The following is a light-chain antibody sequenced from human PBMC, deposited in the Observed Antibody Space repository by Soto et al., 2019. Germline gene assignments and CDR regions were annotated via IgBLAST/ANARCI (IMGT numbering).Light chain of an antibody. CDR3: QQYGSSPGT. CDR2: GAS. CDR1: QYVTSRY. V-gene: IGKV3-20*01. Sequence: EIVLTQSPGTLSLSPGERATLSCRASQYVTSRYLAWYQQKPGQAPRLLIFGASIRDTGVPDRFSGSGSGTDFTLTISRLESEDFAVYYCQQYGSSPGTFGQGTKVEIK. J-gene: IGKJ1*01.